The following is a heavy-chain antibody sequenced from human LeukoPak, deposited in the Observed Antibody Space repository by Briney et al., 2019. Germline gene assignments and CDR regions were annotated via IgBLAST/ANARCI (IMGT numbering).Heavy chain of an antibody. CDR1: GGSFSGYY. J-gene: IGHJ5*02. CDR3: ARTMGDYYDYVWGSYRRRKNWFDP. D-gene: IGHD3-16*02. V-gene: IGHV4-34*01. CDR2: INHSGST. Sequence: SETLSLTCAVYGGSFSGYYWSWIRQPPGKGLEWIGEINHSGSTNYNLSLKSRVTISVDTSKNQFSLKLSSVTAADTAVYYCARTMGDYYDYVWGSYRRRKNWFDPWGQGTLVTVSS.